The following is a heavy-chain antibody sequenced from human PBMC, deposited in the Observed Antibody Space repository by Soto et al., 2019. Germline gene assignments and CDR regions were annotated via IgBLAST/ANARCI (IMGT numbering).Heavy chain of an antibody. CDR2: ISAYKGNT. Sequence: QVQLVQSGAEVKKPGASVKVSCKASGYTFTNFGISWMRQAPGQGREWMGWISAYKGNTNYAQEFQGRVTLTPDTSTSTAYMELRSLRSDDTAVYYCARGGTPIDYGGQGTLVPVSS. D-gene: IGHD3-16*01. J-gene: IGHJ4*02. V-gene: IGHV1-18*01. CDR1: GYTFTNFG. CDR3: ARGGTPIDY.